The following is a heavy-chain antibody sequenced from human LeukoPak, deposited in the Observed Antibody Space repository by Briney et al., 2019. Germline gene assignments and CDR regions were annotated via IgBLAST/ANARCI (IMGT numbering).Heavy chain of an antibody. CDR2: IYYSGST. D-gene: IGHD3-22*01. J-gene: IGHJ4*02. Sequence: SETLSLTCTVSGGSISSSSYYWGWIRQPPGKGLEWIGSIYYSGSTYYNPSLKSRVTISVDTSKNQFSLKLSSVTAADTAVYYCARGPYYYDSSGYYLRSGFDYWGQGTLVTVSS. V-gene: IGHV4-39*01. CDR3: ARGPYYYDSSGYYLRSGFDY. CDR1: GGSISSSSYY.